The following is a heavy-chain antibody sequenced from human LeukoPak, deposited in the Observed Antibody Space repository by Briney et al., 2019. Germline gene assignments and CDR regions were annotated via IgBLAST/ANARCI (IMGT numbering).Heavy chain of an antibody. Sequence: SETLSLTCSVSGGSISDYYWSWIRQPAGKGLEWIGRILTTGTTHYNPSLKSRVTMSVDTSKNLFSLRLSSVTAADTAVYYCARIFDKDVWGKGTTVTVSS. CDR3: ARIFDKDV. V-gene: IGHV4-4*07. J-gene: IGHJ6*03. CDR2: ILTTGTT. CDR1: GGSISDYY.